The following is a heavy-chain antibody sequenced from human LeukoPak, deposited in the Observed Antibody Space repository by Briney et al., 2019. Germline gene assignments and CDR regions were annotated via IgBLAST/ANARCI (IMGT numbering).Heavy chain of an antibody. J-gene: IGHJ4*02. V-gene: IGHV3-20*04. D-gene: IGHD2-15*01. CDR1: GFTFDDHG. CDR3: ARGVGDNGILGY. Sequence: GGSLRLSCAASGFTFDDHGMSWVRQVPGKGLEWVAGINWNNGKTNYADSVKARFTISRDNAKNSLYLQMNSLRVEDTAVYYCARGVGDNGILGYWGRGTMVAVSS. CDR2: INWNNGKT.